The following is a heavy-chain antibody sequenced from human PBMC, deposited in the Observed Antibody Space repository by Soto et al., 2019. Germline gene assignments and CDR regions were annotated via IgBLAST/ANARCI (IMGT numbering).Heavy chain of an antibody. D-gene: IGHD6-13*01. V-gene: IGHV3-30-3*01. CDR2: ISYDGSNK. CDR3: AIGPGIAAAGIA. J-gene: IGHJ5*02. Sequence: GGSLRLSCAASGFTFSSYAMHWVRQAPGKGLEWVAVISYDGSNKYYADSVKGRFTISRDNSKNTLYLQMNSLRAEDTAVYYCAIGPGIAAAGIAWGQGTLVTVSS. CDR1: GFTFSSYA.